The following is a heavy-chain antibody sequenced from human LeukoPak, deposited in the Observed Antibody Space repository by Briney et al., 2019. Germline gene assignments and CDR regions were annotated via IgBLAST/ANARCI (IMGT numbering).Heavy chain of an antibody. J-gene: IGHJ4*02. CDR1: GGSFSGYY. Sequence: KTSETLSLTCAVYGGSFSGYYWSWIRQPPGKGLEWIGEINHSGSTNYNPSLKSRVTISVDTSKNQFSLKLSSVTAADTAVYYCARGGVRFGELSWLPPTTYYFDYWGQGTLVTVYS. D-gene: IGHD3-10*01. V-gene: IGHV4-34*01. CDR3: ARGGVRFGELSWLPPTTYYFDY. CDR2: INHSGST.